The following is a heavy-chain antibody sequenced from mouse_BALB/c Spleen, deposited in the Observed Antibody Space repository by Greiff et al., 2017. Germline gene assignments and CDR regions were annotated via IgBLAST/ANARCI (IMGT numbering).Heavy chain of an antibody. CDR1: GYTFTSYV. CDR3: ARDYGYDGAWFAY. V-gene: IGHV1-14*01. J-gene: IGHJ3*01. CDR2: INPYNDGT. D-gene: IGHD2-2*01. Sequence: EVQLQQSGPELVKPGASVKMSCKASGYTFTSYVMHWVKQKPGQGLEWIGYINPYNDGTKYNEKFKGKATLTSDKSSSTAYMELSSLTSEDSAVYYCARDYGYDGAWFAYWGQGTLVTVSA.